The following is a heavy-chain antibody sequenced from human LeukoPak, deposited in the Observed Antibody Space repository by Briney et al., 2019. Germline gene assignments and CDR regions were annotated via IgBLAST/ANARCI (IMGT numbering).Heavy chain of an antibody. D-gene: IGHD3-10*01. Sequence: GGSLRLSCAASGFTFSSYGMHWVRQAPGKGLEWVAFIRYDGSNKYYADSVKGRFTISRDNSKNTLYLQMNSLRAEDTAVYYCARGGPRGLGSGSYSWFDPWGQGTLVTVSS. CDR3: ARGGPRGLGSGSYSWFDP. CDR1: GFTFSSYG. CDR2: IRYDGSNK. J-gene: IGHJ5*02. V-gene: IGHV3-30*02.